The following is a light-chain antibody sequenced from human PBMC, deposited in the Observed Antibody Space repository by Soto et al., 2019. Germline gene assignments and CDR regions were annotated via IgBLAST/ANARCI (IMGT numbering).Light chain of an antibody. CDR2: AAS. V-gene: IGKV1-39*01. Sequence: DIQMTQSPSSLSASVGDRVSIACWASQNINTFLHWYQQKPGKAPKLLVYAASSLQNGVPSRFSGRGSGTDFTLTIFSLQPDDFGIYYCQQTYISPHTFGQGTKLEIE. CDR3: QQTYISPHT. J-gene: IGKJ2*01. CDR1: QNINTF.